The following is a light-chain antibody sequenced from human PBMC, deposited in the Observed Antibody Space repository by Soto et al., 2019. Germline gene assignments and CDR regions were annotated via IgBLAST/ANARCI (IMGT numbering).Light chain of an antibody. CDR1: SSNIGAGYD. CDR3: QSFDSGLSGVV. V-gene: IGLV1-40*01. Sequence: QSVLTQPPSVSGAPGQRVTISCTGSSSNIGAGYDVHWYQQFPGTAPKLLIYGNSNRPSGVPDRFSCSKSGTSASLAITGLQTEDEADYFCQSFDSGLSGVVFGGGTKVTVL. CDR2: GNS. J-gene: IGLJ2*01.